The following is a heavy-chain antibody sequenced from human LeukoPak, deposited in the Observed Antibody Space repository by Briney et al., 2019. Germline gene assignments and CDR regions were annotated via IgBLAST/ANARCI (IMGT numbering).Heavy chain of an antibody. J-gene: IGHJ6*02. Sequence: SETLSLTCTVSGGSISSSSYYWVWIRQPPGKGLEWIGSIYYSGNTYYNPSLRSRVTIYVDMSNNQFSLKLSSVTAADTAVYYCARQMNYYYGIDVWGQGTTVTVSS. CDR3: ARQMNYYYGIDV. V-gene: IGHV4-39*01. CDR2: IYYSGNT. CDR1: GGSISSSSYY.